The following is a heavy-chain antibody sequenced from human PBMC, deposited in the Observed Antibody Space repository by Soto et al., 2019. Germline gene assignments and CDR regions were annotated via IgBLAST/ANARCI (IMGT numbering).Heavy chain of an antibody. CDR3: AKENIVAVSGASGPFFDS. J-gene: IGHJ4*03. Sequence: QVRLVESGGGVVQPGTSLRLSCAASTLHFYAFGLHWLRQAPGKGLEWLAFISFDGKIIHYADSVRGRFTISRDNSNNTLFLHMNSLNPGDTALYYCAKENIVAVSGASGPFFDSWGHGTVVTVSS. V-gene: IGHV3-30*18. D-gene: IGHD2-2*01. CDR2: ISFDGKII. CDR1: TLHFYAFG.